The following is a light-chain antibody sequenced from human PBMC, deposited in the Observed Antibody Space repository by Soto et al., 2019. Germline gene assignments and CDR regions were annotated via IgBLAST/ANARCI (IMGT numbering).Light chain of an antibody. CDR2: VAS. Sequence: DIQMTQSPSSLYASVGDRVTITCRASQGVSAYLLWYQQRHGRAPTILIYVASNLLMGVPSRFSGSGSGTNFALQISILQHEDFATCCCQQAYDSPHTFGHGEKRETK. V-gene: IGKV1-39*01. CDR1: QGVSAY. CDR3: QQAYDSPHT. J-gene: IGKJ2*01.